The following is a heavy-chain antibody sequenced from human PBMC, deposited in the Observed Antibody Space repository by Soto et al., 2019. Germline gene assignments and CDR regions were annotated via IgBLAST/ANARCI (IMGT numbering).Heavy chain of an antibody. Sequence: QITLKESGPTLVKPTQTLTLTCTFSGFSLSTTRVGVGWIRQPPGKALEWLALIYWDDDKRYSPFLKSRLTITNDTSKNQVVRTMTNMDPMDTATYFCAHTLVAGLGYYFDYWGQGTLVTVSS. CDR2: IYWDDDK. J-gene: IGHJ4*02. D-gene: IGHD6-19*01. CDR3: AHTLVAGLGYYFDY. CDR1: GFSLSTTRVG. V-gene: IGHV2-5*02.